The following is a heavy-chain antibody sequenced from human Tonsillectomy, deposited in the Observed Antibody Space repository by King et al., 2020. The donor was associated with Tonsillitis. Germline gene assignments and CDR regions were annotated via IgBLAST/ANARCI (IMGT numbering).Heavy chain of an antibody. J-gene: IGHJ4*02. CDR3: ARDRDGSPPRPLDC. Sequence: VQLVESGGGVVQPERSLRLSCAASGFTFSTYGMHWVRQAPGEGLEWVSFIWYDGSNKYYADSVKGRFTISRDNSKNTLYLQMNSLRAEDTAVYYCARDRDGSPPRPLDCWGQGTLVTVSS. V-gene: IGHV3-33*08. CDR1: GFTFSTYG. D-gene: IGHD5-24*01. CDR2: IWYDGSNK.